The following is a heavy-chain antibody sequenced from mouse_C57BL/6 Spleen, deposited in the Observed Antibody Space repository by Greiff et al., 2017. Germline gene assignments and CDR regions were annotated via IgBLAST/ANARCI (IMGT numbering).Heavy chain of an antibody. J-gene: IGHJ2*01. V-gene: IGHV1-9*01. Sequence: QVQLKQSGAELMKPGASVKLSCKASGYTFTGYWIAWVKQRHGHGLEWIGEIIPGSGTTNYNEKFKGKATFTAATSSNTAYMQLSSLTPEDSAIYYGARMIYYGNYAYLDYWGQGTTLTVSS. CDR3: ARMIYYGNYAYLDY. D-gene: IGHD2-1*01. CDR1: GYTFTGYW. CDR2: IIPGSGTT.